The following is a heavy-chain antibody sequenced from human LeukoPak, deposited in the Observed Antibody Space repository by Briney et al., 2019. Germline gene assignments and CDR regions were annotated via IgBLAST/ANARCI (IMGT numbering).Heavy chain of an antibody. CDR3: ARVVAGNSWFDP. J-gene: IGHJ5*02. CDR1: GGSISSSRYY. V-gene: IGHV4-39*07. Sequence: SETLSLTCSVSGGSISSSRYYWGWIRQPPGKGLGWIGIIYYSGITYYNPSLKSRVTISVDTSNNHFSLKLTSVIAGDTGVYYCARVVAGNSWFDPWGQGALVTVSS. CDR2: IYYSGIT. D-gene: IGHD6-19*01.